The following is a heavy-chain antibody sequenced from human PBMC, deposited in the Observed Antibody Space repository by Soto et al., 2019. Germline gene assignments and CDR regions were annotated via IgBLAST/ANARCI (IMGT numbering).Heavy chain of an antibody. J-gene: IGHJ4*02. CDR2: INHSGST. CDR1: SGSISSSNW. CDR3: ARKSSGWYYFDY. Sequence: SENLSLTCAVSSGSISSSNWCSLLRQPPGKGLEWIGEINHSGSTNYNPSLKSRVTISVDTFKIQFSLKLSSVIAADTAVYYCARKSSGWYYFDYWGQGTLVTVSS. D-gene: IGHD6-19*01. V-gene: IGHV4-4*02.